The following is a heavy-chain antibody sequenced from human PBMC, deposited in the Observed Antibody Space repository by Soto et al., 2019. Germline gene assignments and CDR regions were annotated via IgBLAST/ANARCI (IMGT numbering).Heavy chain of an antibody. CDR2: MFYSGST. J-gene: IGHJ4*02. D-gene: IGHD5-12*01. Sequence: QVQLQESGPGLVKPSQTLSLTCTVSGASISSGRSYWSWIRQHPGKVLEWIGYMFYSGSTYYHPSLKSRVNISADTSKHLFSLRLTSVTPADTAVYYCARDNGYGHFDSWGQGTLVTVSS. V-gene: IGHV4-31*03. CDR3: ARDNGYGHFDS. CDR1: GASISSGRSY.